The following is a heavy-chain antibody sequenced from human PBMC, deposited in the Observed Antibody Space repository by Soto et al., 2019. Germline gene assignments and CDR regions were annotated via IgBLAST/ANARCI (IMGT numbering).Heavy chain of an antibody. J-gene: IGHJ6*03. CDR1: GGSISSSSYY. CDR3: AGSSAGYYYYLDV. Sequence: SDTLSLTCTVSGGSISSSSYYWGWIRQPPGKGLEYITTIYYSGSTNYNPSLKSRVTISVDTSKNQFSLKLSSVTAADTAVYSCAGSSAGYYYYLDVWGKGTTVNVS. V-gene: IGHV4-39*07. D-gene: IGHD3-22*01. CDR2: IYYSGST.